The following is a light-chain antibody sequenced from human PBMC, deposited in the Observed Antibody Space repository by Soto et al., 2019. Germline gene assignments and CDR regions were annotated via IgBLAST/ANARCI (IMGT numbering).Light chain of an antibody. Sequence: EEVMTQSPATLSVSLGDRATLSCRASQSVSSNLAWYQQKPGQGPRLLIYGASTRATGIPARFSGSGSGTEFTLTISSLEPEDFAVYYCQQRSNWPLTFGQGTRLEIK. CDR1: QSVSSN. V-gene: IGKV3-15*01. CDR2: GAS. J-gene: IGKJ5*01. CDR3: QQRSNWPLT.